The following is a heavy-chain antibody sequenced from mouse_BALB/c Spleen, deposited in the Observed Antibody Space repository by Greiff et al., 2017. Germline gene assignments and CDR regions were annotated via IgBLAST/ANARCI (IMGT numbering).Heavy chain of an antibody. J-gene: IGHJ3*01. D-gene: IGHD2-3*01. Sequence: VQLQQSGPELVKPGASVKMSCKASGYTFTSYVMHWVKQKPGQGLEWIGYINPYNDGTKYNEKFKGKATLTSDKSSSTAYMELSSLTSEDSAVYYCARGNDGYLAWFAYWAQGTLVTVSA. CDR2: INPYNDGT. CDR1: GYTFTSYV. V-gene: IGHV1-14*01. CDR3: ARGNDGYLAWFAY.